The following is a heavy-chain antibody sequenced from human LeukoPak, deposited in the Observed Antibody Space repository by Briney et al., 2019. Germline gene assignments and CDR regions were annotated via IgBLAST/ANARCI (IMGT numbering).Heavy chain of an antibody. Sequence: ASVKVSCKVSGYTLTELSMHWVRQAPGKGLEWMGGFDPEDGETIYAQKFQGRVTMTEDTSTDTAYMELSSLRSEDTAVYYCATDLGWFGELPIWGQGTMVTVSS. D-gene: IGHD3-10*01. J-gene: IGHJ3*02. CDR1: GYTLTELS. CDR3: ATDLGWFGELPI. CDR2: FDPEDGET. V-gene: IGHV1-24*01.